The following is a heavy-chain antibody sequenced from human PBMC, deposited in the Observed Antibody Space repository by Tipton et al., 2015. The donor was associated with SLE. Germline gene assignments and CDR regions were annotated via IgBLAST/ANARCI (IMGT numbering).Heavy chain of an antibody. D-gene: IGHD6-19*01. Sequence: TLSLTCAVYGGSFSGYFWSWIRQPPGKGLEWIGSIYYSGSTYYNPSLKSRVTISVDTSKNQFSLKLSSVTAADTAVYYCARAQWLVRWFDPWGQGTLVTVSS. CDR1: GGSFSGYF. CDR3: ARAQWLVRWFDP. CDR2: IYYSGST. J-gene: IGHJ5*02. V-gene: IGHV4-34*01.